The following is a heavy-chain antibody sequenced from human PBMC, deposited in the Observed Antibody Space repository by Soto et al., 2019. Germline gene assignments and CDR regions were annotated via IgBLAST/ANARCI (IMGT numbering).Heavy chain of an antibody. J-gene: IGHJ5*02. Sequence: PSETLSLTCTVSGGSISSSSYYWGWIRQPPGKGLEWIGYIYYGGTTRYNPSLESRVTVSLETSKSQFSLTLSSVTASDTAVYYCARLGFYYQSLDPWGHGTLVTVSS. V-gene: IGHV4-61*05. CDR1: GGSISSSSYY. CDR2: IYYGGTT. D-gene: IGHD2-2*01. CDR3: ARLGFYYQSLDP.